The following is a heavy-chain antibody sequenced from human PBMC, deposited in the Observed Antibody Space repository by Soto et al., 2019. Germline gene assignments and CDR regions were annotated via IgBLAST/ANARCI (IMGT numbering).Heavy chain of an antibody. Sequence: QVQLQESGPGLVKPSQTLSLTCTVSCGSISSGGYFWSWIRQPPGKGLEWIGNIFYSETTYYNTSFKSRVTIKVDTSKNQFSRKIRSVNAADTAVYFCARGVLYWGQGTLVTVSS. V-gene: IGHV4-31*03. CDR1: CGSISSGGYF. CDR2: IFYSETT. CDR3: ARGVLY. J-gene: IGHJ4*02. D-gene: IGHD1-1*01.